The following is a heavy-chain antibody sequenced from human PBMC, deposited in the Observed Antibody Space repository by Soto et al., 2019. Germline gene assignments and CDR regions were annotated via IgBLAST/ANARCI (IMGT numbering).Heavy chain of an antibody. Sequence: ASVKVSCKASGYTFSGYYLHWVRQAPGQGLEWMGWINPNSGATDSAQKFQGRFTMTWDTSITSAYMELSSLTSDDTAVYFCARESLIVGARCFDYWGQGTLVTVSS. CDR3: ARESLIVGARCFDY. D-gene: IGHD1-26*01. V-gene: IGHV1-2*02. CDR1: GYTFSGYY. J-gene: IGHJ4*02. CDR2: INPNSGAT.